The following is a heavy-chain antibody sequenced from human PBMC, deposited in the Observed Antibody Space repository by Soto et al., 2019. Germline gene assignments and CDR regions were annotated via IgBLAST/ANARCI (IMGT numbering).Heavy chain of an antibody. V-gene: IGHV4-39*01. J-gene: IGHJ6*03. Sequence: SETLSLTCTVSGGSISSSSYYWGWIRQPPGKGLEWIGSIYYSGRTYYNPSLKSRVTISVDTSKNQFSLKLSSVTAADTAVYYCARRLGELELRYYYYYYMDVWGKGTTVTVSS. D-gene: IGHD1-7*01. CDR3: ARRLGELELRYYYYYYMDV. CDR1: GGSISSSSYY. CDR2: IYYSGRT.